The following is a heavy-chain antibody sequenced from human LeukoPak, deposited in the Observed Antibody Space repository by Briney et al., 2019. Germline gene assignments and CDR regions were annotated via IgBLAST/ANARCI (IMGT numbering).Heavy chain of an antibody. V-gene: IGHV3-7*01. CDR2: IKPDGTEK. Sequence: GGSLRLSCAASRLTPSTEVVSRVRQAPGPGRGWWANIKPDGTEKDYVDSVKGGFAISCYNFKNTLYLQMNSLRAEDTAVYYCARDQKRPGREPLDYWGQGTLVTVSS. CDR3: ARDQKRPGREPLDY. D-gene: IGHD1-26*01. CDR1: RLTPSTEV. J-gene: IGHJ4*02.